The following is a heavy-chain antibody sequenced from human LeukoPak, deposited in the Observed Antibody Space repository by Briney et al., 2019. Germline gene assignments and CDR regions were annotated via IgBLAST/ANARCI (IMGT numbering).Heavy chain of an antibody. CDR3: ARAFVTAAGFFDT. Sequence: VGSLRLACAASGFTVSSSYMSWVRQAPGKGLEWVSVIYAGGTTHYADSVKGRFTISRDNSVNTLYLQMNSLRTEDTAVYHCARAFVTAAGFFDTWGRGTRVTVSS. CDR1: GFTVSSSY. V-gene: IGHV3-66*02. D-gene: IGHD2-2*01. CDR2: IYAGGTT. J-gene: IGHJ4*02.